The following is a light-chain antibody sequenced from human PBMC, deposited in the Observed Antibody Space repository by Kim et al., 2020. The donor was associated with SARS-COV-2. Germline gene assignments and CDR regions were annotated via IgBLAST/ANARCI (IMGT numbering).Light chain of an antibody. CDR2: GKN. Sequence: SSELTQDPAVSVALGQTVRITCQGDSLRTYYASWYQQKPGQAPILVIYGKNNRPSGIPDRFSGSSSGNTASLTVTGAQAVDEADYYCNSRDNSGDHVVFGGGTQLT. J-gene: IGLJ2*01. CDR3: NSRDNSGDHVV. V-gene: IGLV3-19*01. CDR1: SLRTYY.